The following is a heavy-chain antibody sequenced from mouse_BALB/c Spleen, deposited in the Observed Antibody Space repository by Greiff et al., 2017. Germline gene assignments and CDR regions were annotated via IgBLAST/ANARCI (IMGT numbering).Heavy chain of an antibody. D-gene: IGHD1-1*01. CDR1: GYSITSGYY. J-gene: IGHJ4*01. CDR2: ISYDGSN. V-gene: IGHV3-6*02. CDR3: ARAYYGMAMDY. Sequence: VQLKESGPGLVKPSQSLSLTCSVTGYSITSGYYWNWIRQFPGNKLEWMGYISYDGSNNYNPSLKNRISITRDTSKNQFFLKLNSVTTEDTATYYCARAYYGMAMDYWGQGTSVTVSS.